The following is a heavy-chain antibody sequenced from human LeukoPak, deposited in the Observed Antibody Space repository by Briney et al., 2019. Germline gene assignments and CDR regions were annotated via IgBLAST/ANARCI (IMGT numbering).Heavy chain of an antibody. J-gene: IGHJ4*02. CDR3: ARGRVYDFWSGYYTYFDY. Sequence: ASVKVSCKASGFIFTAYYIHWVRQAPGQGLEWMGGIIPIFGTANYAQKFQGRVTITADESTSTAYMELSSLRSEDTAVYYCARGRVYDFWSGYYTYFDYWGQGTLVTVSS. CDR1: GFIFTAYY. V-gene: IGHV1-69*13. CDR2: IIPIFGTA. D-gene: IGHD3-3*01.